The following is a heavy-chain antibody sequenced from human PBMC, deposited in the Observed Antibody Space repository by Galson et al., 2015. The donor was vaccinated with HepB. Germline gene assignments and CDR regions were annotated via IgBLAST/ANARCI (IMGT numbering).Heavy chain of an antibody. Sequence: SLRLSCAASGFTFNSHAMTWVRQTPGKGLEWVSGPSGSGARTYYADSVKGRFTIFRDNSKNTLYLQMNSLRAEDTAVYYCAKDEFYDSTGYYPSYFNYWGQGTLVTVSS. V-gene: IGHV3-23*01. CDR1: GFTFNSHA. D-gene: IGHD3-22*01. CDR3: AKDEFYDSTGYYPSYFNY. J-gene: IGHJ4*02. CDR2: PSGSGART.